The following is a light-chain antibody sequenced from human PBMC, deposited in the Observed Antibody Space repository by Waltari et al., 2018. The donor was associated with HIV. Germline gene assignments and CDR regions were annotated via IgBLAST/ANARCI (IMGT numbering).Light chain of an antibody. Sequence: SYVLTQSPSVPVAPGKTARITCGGNNIGSKSVHWYQQKPGQAPVLVIYYDSDRPSGIRGRFSGSNSGNTATLTISRVEAGDEADYDCQVWDSSSGVVFGGGTRLTVL. CDR2: YDS. V-gene: IGLV3-21*04. J-gene: IGLJ2*01. CDR1: NIGSKS. CDR3: QVWDSSSGVV.